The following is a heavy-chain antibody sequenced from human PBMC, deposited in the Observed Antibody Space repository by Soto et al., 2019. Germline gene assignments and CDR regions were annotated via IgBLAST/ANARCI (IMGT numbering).Heavy chain of an antibody. CDR2: MNPGSGDT. Sequence: QVQLVQSGAEVREPGASVKVSCKASGYSFTNNDVSWVRQATGQGLEWMGWMNPGSGDTGYAQKFQGRVTLTTDTSTTTTYMDLRSLTSDDTAVYFCARGDSTGSPTGWFDPWGQGTLVTVSS. CDR3: ARGDSTGSPTGWFDP. J-gene: IGHJ5*02. CDR1: GYSFTNND. D-gene: IGHD6-19*01. V-gene: IGHV1-8*01.